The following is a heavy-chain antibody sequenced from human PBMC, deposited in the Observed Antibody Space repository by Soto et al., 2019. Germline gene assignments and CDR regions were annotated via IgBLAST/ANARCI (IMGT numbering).Heavy chain of an antibody. CDR3: ARLSRPNYYDTSGFFKDNGFDP. CDR1: GGTFNSYD. Sequence: QVQLVQSGAEVKKPGSSMKVSCKASGGTFNSYDINWVRQAPGQGLEWMGGIIPIVETPKYAQKFQGRVTITADESTNTGYRELSSLRSEDTAMYYCARLSRPNYYDTSGFFKDNGFDPWGQGTLVTVSS. J-gene: IGHJ5*02. V-gene: IGHV1-69*01. D-gene: IGHD3-22*01. CDR2: IIPIVETP.